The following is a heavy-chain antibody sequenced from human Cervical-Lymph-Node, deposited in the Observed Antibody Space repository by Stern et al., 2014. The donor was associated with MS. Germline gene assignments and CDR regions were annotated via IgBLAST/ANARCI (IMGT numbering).Heavy chain of an antibody. CDR3: ARAFLDSSGGPYAFDI. D-gene: IGHD3-22*01. J-gene: IGHJ3*02. CDR1: GFTVSSNY. CDR2: IFSGGST. V-gene: IGHV3-53*04. Sequence: VQLVESGGGLVQPGGSLRLPCAASGFTVSSNYMSWVRQAPGKGREWVSVIFSGGSTYYADSVKGRFTISRHNSKNTLYLQMNSLRAEDTAVYYCARAFLDSSGGPYAFDIWGQGTMVTVSS.